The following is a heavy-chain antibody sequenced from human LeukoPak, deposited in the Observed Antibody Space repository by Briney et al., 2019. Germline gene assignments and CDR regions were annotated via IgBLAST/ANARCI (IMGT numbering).Heavy chain of an antibody. CDR3: ARGAMVRGVIPRFDY. J-gene: IGHJ4*02. CDR2: IYYSGST. Sequence: SSQTLSLTCTVSGGSISSGGYYWSWIRQPPGKGLEWIGYIYYSGSTYYNPSLKSRVTISVDTSKNQFSLKLSSVTAADTAVYYCARGAMVRGVIPRFDYWGQGTLVTVSS. V-gene: IGHV4-30-4*01. D-gene: IGHD3-10*01. CDR1: GGSISSGGYY.